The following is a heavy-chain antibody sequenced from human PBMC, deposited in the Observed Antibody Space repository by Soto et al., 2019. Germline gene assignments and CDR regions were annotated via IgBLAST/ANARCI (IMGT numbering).Heavy chain of an antibody. D-gene: IGHD6-6*01. Sequence: PSETLSLTCTVSGGSISSYYWSWIRQPPGKGLEWIGYIYYSGSTNYNPSLKSRVTISVDTSKNQFSLKLSSVTAADTAVYYCARVYSSSSGTYYFEYWGQGTLVTVSS. CDR1: GGSISSYY. CDR3: ARVYSSSSGTYYFEY. CDR2: IYYSGST. J-gene: IGHJ4*02. V-gene: IGHV4-59*01.